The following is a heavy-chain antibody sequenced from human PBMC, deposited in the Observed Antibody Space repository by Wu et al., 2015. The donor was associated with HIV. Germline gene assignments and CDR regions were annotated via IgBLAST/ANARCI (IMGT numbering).Heavy chain of an antibody. V-gene: IGHV1-69*05. CDR2: IIPSFGTP. CDR3: ARDRFYGSGSXVY. Sequence: QVQLVQSGAEVKKPGSSVKVSCKASGGTFSSYGFTWVRQAPGQGLEWMGGIIPSFGTPNYAQKFQGRVTITTDESTATVYMELSSLRSEDTAVYYCARDRFYGSGSXVYWGQGNAGHRLL. D-gene: IGHD3-10*01. J-gene: IGHJ4*02. CDR1: GGTFSSYG.